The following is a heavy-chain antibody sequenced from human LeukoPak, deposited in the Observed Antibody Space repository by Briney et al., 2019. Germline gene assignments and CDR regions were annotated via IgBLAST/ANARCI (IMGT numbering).Heavy chain of an antibody. CDR2: ISSSGSTI. J-gene: IGHJ6*02. Sequence: GGSLRLSCAASGFTFSDYYMSWIRLAPGKGLEWVSYISSSGSTIYYADSVKGRFTISRDNAKNSLYLQMNSLRAEDTAVYYCARVLGAMPHYGMDVWGQGTTVTVSS. V-gene: IGHV3-11*01. CDR1: GFTFSDYY. CDR3: ARVLGAMPHYGMDV. D-gene: IGHD2-2*01.